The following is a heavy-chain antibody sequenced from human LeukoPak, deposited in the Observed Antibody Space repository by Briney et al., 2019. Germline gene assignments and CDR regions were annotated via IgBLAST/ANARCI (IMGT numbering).Heavy chain of an antibody. CDR3: ARSETTYYYDSSIYFHYYYGMDV. D-gene: IGHD3-22*01. V-gene: IGHV3-7*01. CDR2: IKQDGSEK. J-gene: IGHJ6*02. Sequence: GGSLRLSCAASGFTFSNYWMTWVRQAPGKGLEWVANIKQDGSEKYYVDSVKGRFTISRDNAKNSLYLQMNSLRAEDTAVYYCARSETTYYYDSSIYFHYYYGMDVWGQGTTVTVSS. CDR1: GFTFSNYW.